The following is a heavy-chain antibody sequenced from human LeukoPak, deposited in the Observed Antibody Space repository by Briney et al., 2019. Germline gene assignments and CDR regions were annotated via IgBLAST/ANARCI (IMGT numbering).Heavy chain of an antibody. D-gene: IGHD3-22*01. CDR1: GGSFSGYY. V-gene: IGHV4-34*01. Sequence: SETLSLTCAVYGGSFSGYYWSWIRQPPGKGLEWIAEINHSGSTNYNPSLKSRVTISVDTSKNQFSLKLSSVTAADTAVYYCARWYYYDSSGYWYYFDYWGQGTLVTVSS. J-gene: IGHJ4*02. CDR3: ARWYYYDSSGYWYYFDY. CDR2: INHSGST.